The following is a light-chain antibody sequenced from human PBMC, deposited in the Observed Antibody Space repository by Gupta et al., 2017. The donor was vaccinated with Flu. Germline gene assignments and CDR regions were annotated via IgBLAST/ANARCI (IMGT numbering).Light chain of an antibody. J-gene: IGLJ2*01. V-gene: IGLV5-45*02. CDR2: YKSDSEK. CDR3: MIWHNNAVV. Sequence: QAVLTQPSSLSASPGASASLTCTLRSGLNIGTYWMYWYQQKSGSPPQFLLRYKSDSEKQQGSGVPSRFSGSKDASANAGIVLISGLQSEDEAEYYCMIWHNNAVVLRGGTKLTVL. CDR1: SGLNIGTYW.